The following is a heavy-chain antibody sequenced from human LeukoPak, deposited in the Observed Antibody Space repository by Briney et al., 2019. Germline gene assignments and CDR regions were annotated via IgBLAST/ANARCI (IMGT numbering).Heavy chain of an antibody. V-gene: IGHV4-4*07. CDR2: IYTSGST. Sequence: TSETLSLTCTASGGSISSYYWSWIRQPAGKGLEWIGRIYTSGSTNYNPSLKSRVTMSVDTSKDQFSLKLSSVTAADTAVYYCAGRGYSYAKGDYFDYWGQGTLVTVSS. CDR1: GGSISSYY. D-gene: IGHD5-18*01. J-gene: IGHJ4*02. CDR3: AGRGYSYAKGDYFDY.